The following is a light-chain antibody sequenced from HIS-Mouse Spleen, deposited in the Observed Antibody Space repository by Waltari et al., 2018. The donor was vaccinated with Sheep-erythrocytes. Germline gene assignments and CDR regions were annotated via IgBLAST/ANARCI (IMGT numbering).Light chain of an antibody. CDR2: EGS. CDR1: SSDVGSYIL. J-gene: IGLJ2*01. Sequence: QSALTQPASVSGSPGQSITLSCTAPSSDVGSYILVSWYQQHPGKAPKLMIYEGSKRPSGVSNRFSGSKSGNTASLTISGLQAEDEADYYCCSYAGSSTSKVFGGGTKLTVL. V-gene: IGLV2-23*01. CDR3: CSYAGSSTSKV.